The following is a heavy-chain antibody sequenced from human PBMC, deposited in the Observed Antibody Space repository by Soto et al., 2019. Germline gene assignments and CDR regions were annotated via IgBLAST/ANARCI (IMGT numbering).Heavy chain of an antibody. V-gene: IGHV3-21*01. D-gene: IGHD6-13*01. Sequence: GGSVRLSCSASVFTFSSYSMNWVRQAPGKGLEWVSSISSSSSYIYYADSVKGRFTISRDNANNSLYLQMNSLRAEDTAVYYCAGPTLVTPYYYYGRDVWGQGKTGTV. CDR3: AGPTLVTPYYYYGRDV. CDR2: ISSSSSYI. J-gene: IGHJ6*02. CDR1: VFTFSSYS.